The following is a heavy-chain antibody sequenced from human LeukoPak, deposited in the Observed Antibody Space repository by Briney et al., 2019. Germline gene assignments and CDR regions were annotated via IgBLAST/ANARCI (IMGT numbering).Heavy chain of an antibody. CDR3: AKLITVTTRGGAFDI. J-gene: IGHJ3*02. D-gene: IGHD4-17*01. V-gene: IGHV3-11*01. CDR2: ISSSGISI. CDR1: GFTFSDYY. Sequence: GGSLRLSCAASGFTFSDYYMSWIRQAPGKGLEWVSYISSSGISIYYADSVKGRITVSRDNAKNSLYLHMNSLRAEDTAVYYCAKLITVTTRGGAFDIWGQGTMVTVSS.